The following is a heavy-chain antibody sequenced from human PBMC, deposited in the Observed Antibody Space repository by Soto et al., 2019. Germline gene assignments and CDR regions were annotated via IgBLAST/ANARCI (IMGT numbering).Heavy chain of an antibody. D-gene: IGHD6-19*01. J-gene: IGHJ4*02. Sequence: EVQLVESGGGLVQPGGSLRLSCAASGFTVSSKYMTWVRQAPGKGLEWVSDIYTDGGTYYADSVRGRFTIYRDNSKNTLNLQMNSLRVEDTAVYYCAGELTGLGHWGQGTLVTVSS. V-gene: IGHV3-66*01. CDR1: GFTVSSKY. CDR2: IYTDGGT. CDR3: AGELTGLGH.